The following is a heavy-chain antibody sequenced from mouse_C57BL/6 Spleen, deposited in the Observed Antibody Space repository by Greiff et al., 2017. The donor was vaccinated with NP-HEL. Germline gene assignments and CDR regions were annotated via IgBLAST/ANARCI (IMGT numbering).Heavy chain of an antibody. V-gene: IGHV5-4*01. CDR1: GFTFSSYA. Sequence: EVQLVESGGGLVKPGGSLKLSCAASGFTFSSYAMSWVRQTPEKRLEWVATISDGGSYTYYPDNVKGRFTISRDNAKNNLYLQMSHLKSEDTAMYYCAREQSNYRAVDYWGQGTTLTVSS. CDR3: AREQSNYRAVDY. J-gene: IGHJ2*01. D-gene: IGHD2-5*01. CDR2: ISDGGSYT.